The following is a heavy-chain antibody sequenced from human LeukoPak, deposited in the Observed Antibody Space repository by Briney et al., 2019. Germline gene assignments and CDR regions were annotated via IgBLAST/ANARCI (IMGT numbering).Heavy chain of an antibody. CDR3: ARVTVDSGYDYFDY. CDR1: GLTVSNNY. Sequence: PGGPLRLSCAASGLTVSNNYMSWVRQAPGKGLEWVSIIYSDGSTYYADSVKDRLTISRDNSKNTLYLQMNSLRAEDTAVYYCARVTVDSGYDYFDYWGQGTLVTVSS. CDR2: IYSDGST. V-gene: IGHV3-66*01. D-gene: IGHD5-12*01. J-gene: IGHJ4*02.